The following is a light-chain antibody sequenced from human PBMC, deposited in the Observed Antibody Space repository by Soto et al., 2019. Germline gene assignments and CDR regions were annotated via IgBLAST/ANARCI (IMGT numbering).Light chain of an antibody. CDR3: SSYTSSSTYV. CDR2: EVS. V-gene: IGLV2-14*01. Sequence: QSALTQPASVSGSPGQSITISCTGTSSDVGGYNYLSWYQQNPGKAPKVMIYEVSNRPSGVSNRFSGSKSGNTASLTISGLQAEDEADYYCSSYTSSSTYVFGTGTKLTVL. J-gene: IGLJ1*01. CDR1: SSDVGGYNY.